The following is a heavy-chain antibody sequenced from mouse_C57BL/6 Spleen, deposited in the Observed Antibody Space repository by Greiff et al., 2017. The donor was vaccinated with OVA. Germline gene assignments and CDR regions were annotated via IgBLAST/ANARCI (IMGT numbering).Heavy chain of an antibody. CDR2: INPNNGGT. J-gene: IGHJ2*01. V-gene: IGHV1-26*01. CDR3: ARNWDRSY. D-gene: IGHD4-1*01. CDR1: GYTFTDYY. Sequence: EVQLQQSGPELVKPGASVKISCKASGYTFTDYYMNWVKQSHGKSLEWIGDINPNNGGTSYNQKFKGKATLTVDKSSSTAYMELRSLTSEDSAVYYCARNWDRSYWGQGTTLTVSS.